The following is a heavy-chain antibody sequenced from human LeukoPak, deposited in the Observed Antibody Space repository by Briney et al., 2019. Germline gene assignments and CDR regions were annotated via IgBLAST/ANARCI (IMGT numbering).Heavy chain of an antibody. Sequence: GESLKISCKGSGYTFTTYWIGWVRQMPGKGLEWMGIIYPGDFDTRYSPSFQGQVTISVDKSINTAYLQWRSLRASDTAMYYCARSEGHCSDGACYAQKVIDHWGQGTLVTVSS. V-gene: IGHV5-51*01. CDR1: GYTFTTYW. CDR3: ARSEGHCSDGACYAQKVIDH. D-gene: IGHD2-15*01. CDR2: IYPGDFDT. J-gene: IGHJ4*02.